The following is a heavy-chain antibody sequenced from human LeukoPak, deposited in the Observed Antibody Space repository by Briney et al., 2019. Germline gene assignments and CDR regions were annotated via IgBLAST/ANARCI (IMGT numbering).Heavy chain of an antibody. CDR3: ARSIYYDSSGYYYYFDY. J-gene: IGHJ4*02. V-gene: IGHV5-51*01. Sequence: GESLKISCKGSGYSFTNYWIDWVRQMPGKGLEWMGIIYPGDSDSRYSPSFQGQVTISADKSISTAYLQWSSLKASDTAMYYCARSIYYDSSGYYYYFDYWGQGALVTVSS. CDR1: GYSFTNYW. CDR2: IYPGDSDS. D-gene: IGHD3-22*01.